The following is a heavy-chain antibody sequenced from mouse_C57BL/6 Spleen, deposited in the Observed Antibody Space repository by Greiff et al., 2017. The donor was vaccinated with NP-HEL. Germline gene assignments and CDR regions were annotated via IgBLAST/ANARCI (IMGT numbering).Heavy chain of an antibody. D-gene: IGHD2-1*01. CDR2: IHPNSGST. CDR3: ARSGPYGNYVGAY. CDR1: GYTFTSYW. V-gene: IGHV1-64*01. Sequence: QVQLQQPGAELVKPGASVKLSCKASGYTFTSYWMHWVKQRPGQGLEWIGMIHPNSGSTNYNEKFKSKATLTVDKSSSTAYMQLSSLTSEDSAVYYCARSGPYGNYVGAYWGQGTTLTVSS. J-gene: IGHJ2*01.